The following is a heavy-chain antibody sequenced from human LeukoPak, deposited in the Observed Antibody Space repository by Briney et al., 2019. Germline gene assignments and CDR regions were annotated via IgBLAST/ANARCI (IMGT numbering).Heavy chain of an antibody. CDR3: ARDDDSSSWEFDS. CDR1: GFTFSDYY. D-gene: IGHD6-13*01. CDR2: ISSSGSTI. V-gene: IGHV3-11*01. J-gene: IGHJ4*02. Sequence: GGSLRLSCAASGFTFSDYYMNWIRQAPGKGLAWVSYISSSGSTIYYADSVKGRFTISRDNAKNSLYLQMNSLRAEDTAVYYCARDDDSSSWEFDSWGQGTLVTVSS.